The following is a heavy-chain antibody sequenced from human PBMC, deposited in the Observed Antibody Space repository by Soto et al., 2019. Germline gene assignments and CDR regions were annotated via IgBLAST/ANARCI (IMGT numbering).Heavy chain of an antibody. V-gene: IGHV3-23*01. CDR3: ARKVPGSTSRPDYWYFDL. J-gene: IGHJ2*01. Sequence: EVQLLESGGGLVQPGGSLRLSCAGSGLTFINLAMTWVRQAPGKGLEWVSTISGGGDAAFFADSVRGRFTISRDNSKDTVTLQMNSLGVDDTAVYYCARKVPGSTSRPDYWYFDLWGRGTLVTVSS. CDR2: ISGGGDAA. D-gene: IGHD3-10*01. CDR1: GLTFINLA.